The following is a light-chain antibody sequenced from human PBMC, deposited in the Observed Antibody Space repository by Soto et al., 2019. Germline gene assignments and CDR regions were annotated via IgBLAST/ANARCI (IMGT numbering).Light chain of an antibody. CDR3: QQRTDWHRT. CDR2: RAS. V-gene: IGKV3-11*01. Sequence: EVVLTQSPATLYLSPGERATLSCRASQSVSRNLAWYQQKPGQAPRLLLYRASTRATGIPARFSGSGSGTDFPLSISSLQPEDFAVYYCQQRTDWHRTFGQGTKVEVK. J-gene: IGKJ1*01. CDR1: QSVSRN.